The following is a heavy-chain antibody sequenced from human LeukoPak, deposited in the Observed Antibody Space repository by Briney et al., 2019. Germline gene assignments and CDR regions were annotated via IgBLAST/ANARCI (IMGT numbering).Heavy chain of an antibody. CDR1: MFTFNNHG. J-gene: IGHJ4*02. D-gene: IGHD6-19*01. V-gene: IGHV3-30*03. Sequence: PGGSLRLSCVTSMFTFNNHGMHWVRQAPGKGLEWVAVIAADGGVKYYADSVRGRFILSRDNSKNTLYLQMNNVIVEDMAVYYCAREATWGQWYFDHWGQGTPVIVSS. CDR3: AREATWGQWYFDH. CDR2: IAADGGVK.